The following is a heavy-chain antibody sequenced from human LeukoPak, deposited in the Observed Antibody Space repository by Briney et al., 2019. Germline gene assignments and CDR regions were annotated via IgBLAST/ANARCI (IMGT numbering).Heavy chain of an antibody. V-gene: IGHV3-30*03. D-gene: IGHD3-16*02. CDR1: GFTFSSYG. Sequence: GGSLRLSCAASGFTFSSYGMHWVRQAPGKGLEWVAVISYDGSNKYYADSVKGRFTISRDNSKNTLYLQMNSLRAEDTAVYYCARVYDYVWGSYRHTYFDYWGQGTLVTVSS. J-gene: IGHJ4*02. CDR3: ARVYDYVWGSYRHTYFDY. CDR2: ISYDGSNK.